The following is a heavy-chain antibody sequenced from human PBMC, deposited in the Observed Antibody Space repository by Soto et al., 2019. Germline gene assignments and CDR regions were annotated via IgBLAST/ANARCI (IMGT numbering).Heavy chain of an antibody. CDR2: INPNSGGT. CDR1: GYTFTGYY. J-gene: IGHJ4*02. D-gene: IGHD5-18*01. Sequence: ASVKVSCKASGYTFTGYYMHWVRQAPGQGLEWMGWINPNSGGTNYAQKFQGRVTMTRDTSISTAYMELSRLRSDDTAVYYCARLMKHTAMVNYYSYWGQGTLVTVSS. V-gene: IGHV1-2*02. CDR3: ARLMKHTAMVNYYSY.